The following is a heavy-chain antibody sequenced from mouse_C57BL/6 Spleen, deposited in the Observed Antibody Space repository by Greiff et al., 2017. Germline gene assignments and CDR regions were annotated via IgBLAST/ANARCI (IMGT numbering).Heavy chain of an antibody. CDR2: IDPSDSYT. J-gene: IGHJ3*01. CDR1: GYTFTSYW. Sequence: QVQLKQSGAELVKPGASVKLSCKASGYTFTSYWMQWVKQRPGQGLEWIGEIDPSDSYTNYNQKFKGKATLTVDTSSSTAYMQLSSLTSEDSAVYCCASGDSSNWGQGTLVTVSA. CDR3: ASGDSSN. V-gene: IGHV1-50*01.